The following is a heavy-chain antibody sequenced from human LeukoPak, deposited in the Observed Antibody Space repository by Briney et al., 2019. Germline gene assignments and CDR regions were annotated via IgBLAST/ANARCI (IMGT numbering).Heavy chain of an antibody. CDR3: ARDGYNWVDL. CDR2: ISRISTAI. CDR1: GFTFDYFA. D-gene: IGHD5-12*01. J-gene: IGHJ5*02. Sequence: PGGSLRLSCAASGFTFDYFAMSWVRQTPGKGLEWIAYISRISTAIQYADSVKGRFTISRDNGENSLFLQMNSLRVEDTALYYCARDGYNWVDLWGQGTLVTVSS. V-gene: IGHV3-48*01.